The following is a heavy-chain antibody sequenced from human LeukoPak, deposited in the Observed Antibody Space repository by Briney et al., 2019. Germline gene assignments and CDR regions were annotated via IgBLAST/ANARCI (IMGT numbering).Heavy chain of an antibody. CDR3: AKDRENYCDSSGYRTHWYFDL. CDR1: GFTFSSYA. CDR2: ISGSGGST. D-gene: IGHD3-22*01. Sequence: GGSLRLSCAASGFTFSSYAMSWVRQAPGKGLEWVSAISGSGGSTYYADFVKGLFTISRDKSKNTLYLQMNSLRAEDTAVYYCAKDRENYCDSSGYRTHWYFDLWGRGTLVTVSS. J-gene: IGHJ2*01. V-gene: IGHV3-23*01.